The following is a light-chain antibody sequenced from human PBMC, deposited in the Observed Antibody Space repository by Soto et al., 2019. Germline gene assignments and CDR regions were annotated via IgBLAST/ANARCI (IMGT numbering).Light chain of an antibody. CDR3: QVWHSSTVV. J-gene: IGLJ2*01. Sequence: SYELTQSLSVSVALGQTAKITCGGNDIGSTNVHWYQQKPGQAPVLVIYRDAIRPSGIPERFSGSNSGNTATLTIGRAQAGDDAHYNCQVWHSSTVVFGGGTKLTVL. CDR1: DIGSTN. CDR2: RDA. V-gene: IGLV3-9*01.